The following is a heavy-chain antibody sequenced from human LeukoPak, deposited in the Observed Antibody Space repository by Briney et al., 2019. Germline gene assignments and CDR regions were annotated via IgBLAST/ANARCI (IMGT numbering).Heavy chain of an antibody. Sequence: SETLSLTCTVSGGSISSGDYYWSWIRQPPGKGLEWIGYIYYSGSTYYNPSLKSRVTISVDRSKNQFSLKLSSVTAADTAVYYCARGGAYDFWSGYSNWFDPWGQGTLVTVSS. D-gene: IGHD3-3*01. CDR2: IYYSGST. CDR3: ARGGAYDFWSGYSNWFDP. CDR1: GGSISSGDYY. V-gene: IGHV4-30-4*08. J-gene: IGHJ5*02.